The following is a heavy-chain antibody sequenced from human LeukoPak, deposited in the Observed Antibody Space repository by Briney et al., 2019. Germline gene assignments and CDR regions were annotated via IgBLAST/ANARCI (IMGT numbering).Heavy chain of an antibody. CDR3: ARGGRTGDYFDY. D-gene: IGHD2-8*02. V-gene: IGHV4-59*01. CDR2: IYYSGST. J-gene: IGHJ4*02. CDR1: GGSFSGYY. Sequence: SETLSLTCAVYGGSFSGYYWSWIRQPPGKGLEWIGYIYYSGSTNYNPSLKSRVTISVDTSKNQFSLKLSSVTAADTAVYYCARGGRTGDYFDYWGQGTLVTVSS.